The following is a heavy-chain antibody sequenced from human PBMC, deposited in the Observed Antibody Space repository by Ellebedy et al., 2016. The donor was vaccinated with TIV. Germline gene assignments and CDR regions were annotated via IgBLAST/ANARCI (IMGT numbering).Heavy chain of an antibody. CDR2: LDPRAGST. D-gene: IGHD4-17*01. Sequence: ASVKVSCKASGYTFTKYYFHWIRQSPGHGLEWMGVLDPRAGSTTYTETLQGRISITRDLSTRTVYMELSGLTSDDTAVYYCATVPSAGADFWGPGTLVSVSS. CDR3: ATVPSAGADF. V-gene: IGHV1-46*01. CDR1: GYTFTKYY. J-gene: IGHJ4*02.